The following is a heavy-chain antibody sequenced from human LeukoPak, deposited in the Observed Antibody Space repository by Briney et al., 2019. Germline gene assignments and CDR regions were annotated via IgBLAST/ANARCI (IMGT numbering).Heavy chain of an antibody. CDR3: ARKGAGLDAFDL. Sequence: GGSLRLSCAASGFTFSNYGMSWVRQAPGKGLEWVSSISRSGGSTHYADSVRGRFVISRDTSKNTLHLQMNSLTAGDTAVYYCARKGAGLDAFDLWGQGTVVTVSS. D-gene: IGHD3/OR15-3a*01. CDR2: ISRSGGST. J-gene: IGHJ3*01. CDR1: GFTFSNYG. V-gene: IGHV3-23*01.